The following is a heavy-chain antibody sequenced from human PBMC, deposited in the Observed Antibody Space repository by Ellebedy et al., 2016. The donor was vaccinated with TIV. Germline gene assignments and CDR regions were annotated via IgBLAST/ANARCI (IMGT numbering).Heavy chain of an antibody. CDR3: AKDSAQWLVPLYNYNGMDV. CDR2: IGWNSDRL. CDR1: GFTFDDYA. D-gene: IGHD6-19*01. Sequence: GGSLRLSXAASGFTFDDYAMHWVRQVPGKGLEWVSGIGWNSDRLGYADSVKGRFTISRDNARNSVYLEMNSLRPEDTALYYCAKDSAQWLVPLYNYNGMDVWGQGTTVTVSS. V-gene: IGHV3-9*01. J-gene: IGHJ6*02.